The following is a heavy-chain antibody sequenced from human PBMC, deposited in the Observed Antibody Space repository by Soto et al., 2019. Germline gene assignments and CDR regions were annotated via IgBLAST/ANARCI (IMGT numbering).Heavy chain of an antibody. CDR2: IFYSGHL. V-gene: IGHV4-59*01. J-gene: IGHJ4*02. Sequence: QVRLQESGPGLVKPSETLSLTCAVSGTSFGTYYWSWIRQPPGKGLEWIGYIFYSGHLKYNPSLKSRLTISVDPPKNQISLRLTSVTAADTAVFYCAREGRGYRFDYWGQGALVTVSS. D-gene: IGHD5-12*01. CDR1: GTSFGTYY. CDR3: AREGRGYRFDY.